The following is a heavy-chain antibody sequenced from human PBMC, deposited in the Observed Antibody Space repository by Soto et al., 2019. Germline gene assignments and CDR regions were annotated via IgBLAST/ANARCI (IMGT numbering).Heavy chain of an antibody. J-gene: IGHJ4*02. Sequence: VQLVESGGGVVQPGRSLRLSCAASGFTFSDYAMHWVRQAPGKGLEWGAVVSHDGRNTHYADSVKGRFTISRDSSKNKVSLEMTILRAEDTAVYYCAKGGRQWLVTSDFNYWGQGALVTVPS. CDR2: VSHDGRNT. V-gene: IGHV3-30*18. CDR3: AKGGRQWLVTSDFNY. D-gene: IGHD6-19*01. CDR1: GFTFSDYA.